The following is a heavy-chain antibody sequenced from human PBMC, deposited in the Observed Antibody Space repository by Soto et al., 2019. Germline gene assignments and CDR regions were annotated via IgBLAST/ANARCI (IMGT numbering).Heavy chain of an antibody. D-gene: IGHD3-16*01. CDR3: AREMYTTRGSPFDY. Sequence: ASVKVSCKASGYPFTSYYVHWVRQALGQGLEWMGFINPSSGSTSYAQKFQGRVTMTRDTSTSTVYMEVSSLRSEDTAVYYCAREMYTTRGSPFDYWGQRTLVTVS. V-gene: IGHV1-46*01. J-gene: IGHJ4*02. CDR1: GYPFTSYY. CDR2: INPSSGST.